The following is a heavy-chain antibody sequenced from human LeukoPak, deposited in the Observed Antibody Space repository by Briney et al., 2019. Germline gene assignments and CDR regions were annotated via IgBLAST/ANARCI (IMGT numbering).Heavy chain of an antibody. Sequence: PETPSLTPTFSRGSPTRYSWSSSREPPGHGLEWMGDIYSGVSTNYTPSRKSPVTISVDTSKNQFSLKLSSVTAADTAVYYCARVSRNRVATTLYYFDDWGQGTLVTVSS. CDR2: IYSGVST. J-gene: IGHJ4*02. CDR3: ARVSRNRVATTLYYFDD. CDR1: RGSPTRYS. V-gene: IGHV4-59*01. D-gene: IGHD5-12*01.